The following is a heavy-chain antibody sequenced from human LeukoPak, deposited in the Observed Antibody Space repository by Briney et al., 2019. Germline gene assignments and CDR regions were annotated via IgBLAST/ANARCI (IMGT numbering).Heavy chain of an antibody. CDR1: GGSISSSSYY. CDR3: ARQVYDFWSGALNGYYYMDV. CDR2: IYYSGST. J-gene: IGHJ6*03. V-gene: IGHV4-39*01. Sequence: KPSETLSLTCTVSGGSISSSSYYWGWIRQPPGKGLEWIGSIYYSGSTYYNPSLKSRVTISVDTSKNQFSLKLSSVTAADTAVYYCARQVYDFWSGALNGYYYMDVWGKGTTVTVSS. D-gene: IGHD3-3*01.